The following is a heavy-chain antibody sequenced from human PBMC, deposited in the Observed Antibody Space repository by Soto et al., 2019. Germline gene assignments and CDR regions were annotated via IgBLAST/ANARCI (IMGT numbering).Heavy chain of an antibody. CDR2: IDPSDSDI. Sequence: PGESLKISCKGSGYRFASYRIAWVRQMPGKGLEWMGIIDPSDSDIRYSPSFQGQVTISADKSISTAYLQRSSLKASDTAIYYCARFFFDNFDYWGHGTLVTVSS. CDR1: GYRFASYR. CDR3: ARFFFDNFDY. J-gene: IGHJ4*01. D-gene: IGHD3-3*01. V-gene: IGHV5-51*01.